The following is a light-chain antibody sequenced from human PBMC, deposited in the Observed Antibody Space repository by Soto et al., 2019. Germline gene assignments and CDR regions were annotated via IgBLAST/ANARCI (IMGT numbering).Light chain of an antibody. V-gene: IGKV3-20*01. CDR3: QQHSNSPWT. CDR1: QTISNNY. J-gene: IGKJ1*01. Sequence: EIVLTQCPCTLTFSPGDSAALSCTASQTISNNYLVWYRQKPGQATRLLIYVVSSRDAGIPDRFSGSGSGTDFALTIARLQPEDSAVYHCQQHSNSPWTFGQGTKVEI. CDR2: VVS.